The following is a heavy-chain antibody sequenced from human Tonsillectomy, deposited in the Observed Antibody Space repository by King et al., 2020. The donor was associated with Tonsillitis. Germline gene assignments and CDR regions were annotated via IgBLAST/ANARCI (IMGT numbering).Heavy chain of an antibody. Sequence: VQLVESGGGLVQPGGSLRLSCAASGFGFSTYSMNWVRQAPGKGLEWVAYSSGSRSVSYYADSVRGRFTFSRDNAETSLYLHMSSLRSEDTAVYYCARKFLGSDAFDFWGQGTVVTVSS. CDR3: ARKFLGSDAFDF. CDR2: SSGSRSVS. D-gene: IGHD3-16*01. CDR1: GFGFSTYS. V-gene: IGHV3-48*04. J-gene: IGHJ3*01.